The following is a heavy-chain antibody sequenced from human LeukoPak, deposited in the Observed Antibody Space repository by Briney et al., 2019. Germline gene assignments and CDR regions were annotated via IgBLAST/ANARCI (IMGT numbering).Heavy chain of an antibody. D-gene: IGHD6-19*01. CDR3: AGAVAGTAY. Sequence: GGSLRLSCAVSGFSSSSYWMTWVRQAPGKGLEWVANIKQEGSEKYYVDSVKGRFTISRDNAKNSLYLQMNSLRAEDTAVYYCAGAVAGTAYWGQGTLVTVSS. V-gene: IGHV3-7*02. J-gene: IGHJ4*02. CDR1: GFSSSSYW. CDR2: IKQEGSEK.